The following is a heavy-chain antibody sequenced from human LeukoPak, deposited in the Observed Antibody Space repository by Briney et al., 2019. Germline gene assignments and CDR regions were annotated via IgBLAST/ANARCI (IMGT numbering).Heavy chain of an antibody. CDR3: ARTMKSQQLAAVPYYFDY. Sequence: SVKVSCKASGGTFSSYAISWVRQAPGQGLERMGRIIPILGIANYAQKFQGRVTITADKSTSTAYMELSSLRSEDTAVYYCARTMKSQQLAAVPYYFDYWGQGTLVTVSS. D-gene: IGHD6-13*01. J-gene: IGHJ4*02. V-gene: IGHV1-69*04. CDR2: IIPILGIA. CDR1: GGTFSSYA.